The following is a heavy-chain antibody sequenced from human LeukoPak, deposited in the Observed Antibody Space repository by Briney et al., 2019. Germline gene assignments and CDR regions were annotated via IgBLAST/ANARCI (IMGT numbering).Heavy chain of an antibody. J-gene: IGHJ6*02. Sequence: SETLSLTCTVSGGSISSNYWSWIRQAPGKGLEWVGYISSSGSSNYNPSLRGRVTISVDTSKNQFSLKLTSVTAADTAMYYCARRTNEKYYYYYYGMDVWGQGTTVTVSS. CDR2: ISSSGSS. V-gene: IGHV4-59*08. D-gene: IGHD1-1*01. CDR3: ARRTNEKYYYYYYGMDV. CDR1: GGSISSNY.